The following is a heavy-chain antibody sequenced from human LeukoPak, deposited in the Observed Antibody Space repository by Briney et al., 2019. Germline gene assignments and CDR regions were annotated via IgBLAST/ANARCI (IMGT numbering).Heavy chain of an antibody. J-gene: IGHJ4*02. D-gene: IGHD3-22*01. Sequence: PGGSLRLSCAASGFTFSSYSMNWVRQAPGKGLEWVSSISSSSSYIYYADSVKGRFTISRDNAKNSLYLQMNSLRAEDTAVYYCATRPLAVVELDYWGQGTLVTVSS. V-gene: IGHV3-21*01. CDR3: ATRPLAVVELDY. CDR1: GFTFSSYS. CDR2: ISSSSSYI.